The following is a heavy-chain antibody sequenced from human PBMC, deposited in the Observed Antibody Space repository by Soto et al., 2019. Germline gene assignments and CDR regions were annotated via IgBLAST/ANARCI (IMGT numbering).Heavy chain of an antibody. V-gene: IGHV4-59*01. J-gene: IGHJ4*02. CDR1: GGSISSYY. CDR3: ARDSGIAAAGTISYFDY. CDR2: IYYSGST. D-gene: IGHD6-13*01. Sequence: TLSLTCTVSGGSISSYYWSWIRQPPGKGLEWIGYIYYSGSTNYNPSLKSRVTISVDTSKNQFSLKLSSVTAADTAVYYCARDSGIAAAGTISYFDYWGQGTLVTVSS.